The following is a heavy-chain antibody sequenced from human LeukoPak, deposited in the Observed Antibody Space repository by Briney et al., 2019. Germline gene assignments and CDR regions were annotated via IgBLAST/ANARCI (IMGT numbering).Heavy chain of an antibody. Sequence: PGGSLTLSCTASGFTFSSYAMIWVRQAPGKGLEWVSGIGTGCTFTYYADSVKGRFTIFRDNSKNTLYLQMNRLRADTTGVYYCGGASRYYYGGFDYWGQGALVTVSS. CDR2: IGTGCTFT. V-gene: IGHV3-23*01. CDR3: GGASRYYYGGFDY. D-gene: IGHD3-22*01. CDR1: GFTFSSYA. J-gene: IGHJ4*02.